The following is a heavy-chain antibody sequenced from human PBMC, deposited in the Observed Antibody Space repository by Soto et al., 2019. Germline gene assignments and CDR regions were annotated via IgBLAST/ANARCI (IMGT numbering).Heavy chain of an antibody. D-gene: IGHD2-2*02. V-gene: IGHV3-7*01. CDR1: GFTFSSYW. J-gene: IGHJ6*03. CDR2: IKQDGSEK. Sequence: GGSLRLSCAASGFTFSSYWMSWVRQAPGKGLEWVANIKQDGSEKYYVDSVKGRFTISRDNAKNSLYLQMNSLRAEDTAVYYCARGESSTSCYRPLCYYYYYMDVWGKGTTVTVSS. CDR3: ARGESSTSCYRPLCYYYYYMDV.